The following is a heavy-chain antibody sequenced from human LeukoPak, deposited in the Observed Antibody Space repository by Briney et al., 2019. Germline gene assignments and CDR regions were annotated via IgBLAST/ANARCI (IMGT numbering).Heavy chain of an antibody. CDR3: AKDRYYYDSSGPTDCYYYYYGMDV. Sequence: PGGSLRLSCAASGFTFSSYGMHWVRQAPGKGLEWVAVISYDGSNKYYADSVKGRFTISRDNSKNTLYLQMNSLRAEDTAVYYCAKDRYYYDSSGPTDCYYYYYGMDVWGQGTTVTVSS. CDR1: GFTFSSYG. V-gene: IGHV3-30*18. D-gene: IGHD3-22*01. CDR2: ISYDGSNK. J-gene: IGHJ6*02.